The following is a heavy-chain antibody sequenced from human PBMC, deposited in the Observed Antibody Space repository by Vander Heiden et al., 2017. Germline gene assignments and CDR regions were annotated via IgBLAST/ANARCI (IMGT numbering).Heavy chain of an antibody. CDR1: GLTFSSYW. D-gene: IGHD3-16*01. CDR3: ARGFLTGNFDY. CDR2: INSDGSRT. Sequence: DVPPVESAGGLVQPGGSLRLSCAASGLTFSSYWMLWVRQAPGKGVVWVSRINSDGSRTSYADSVKGRFTISRDNAKNTLYLQMNSLRAEDTAVYYCARGFLTGNFDYWGQGTLVTVSS. J-gene: IGHJ4*02. V-gene: IGHV3-74*01.